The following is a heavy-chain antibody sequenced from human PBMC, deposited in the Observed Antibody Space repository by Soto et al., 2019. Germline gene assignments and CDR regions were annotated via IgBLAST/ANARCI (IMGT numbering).Heavy chain of an antibody. J-gene: IGHJ2*01. V-gene: IGHV4-34*01. Sequence: SETLSLTCAVHGGSLSGFYWTWIRQPPGKGLEWIGEINHSGSSNYNPPLKSRVTMSLDTSRNQFSLSLNSVTAADTAVYYCARMAGPWYFDLWGRGTLVTVSS. CDR3: ARMAGPWYFDL. CDR1: GGSLSGFY. CDR2: INHSGSS.